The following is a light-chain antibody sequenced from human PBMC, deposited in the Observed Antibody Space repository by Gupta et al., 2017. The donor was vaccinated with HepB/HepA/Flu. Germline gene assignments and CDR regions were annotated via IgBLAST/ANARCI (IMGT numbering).Light chain of an antibody. J-gene: IGLJ3*02. V-gene: IGLV7-43*01. Sequence: QTVVTQEPSLTVSPGGTVTLTCASSTGAVTSGYYPNWFQQKPGQAPTVLSYRISNRHSWTPSRVSGSLLGGNVAMTRSGVQAEDESYYYCLLYCGDGCVFGGGTKVTVL. CDR1: TGAVTSGYY. CDR2: RIS. CDR3: LLYCGDGCV.